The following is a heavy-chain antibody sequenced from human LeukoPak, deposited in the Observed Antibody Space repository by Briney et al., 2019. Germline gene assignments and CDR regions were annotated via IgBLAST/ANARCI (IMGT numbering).Heavy chain of an antibody. CDR2: IYYSGST. Sequence: SETLSLTCTVSGGSISSGGYYWSWIRQHPGKGLEWIANIYYSGSTYYNPSLESRVTISVDTYTNQLSLKLSSVTAADTAVYFCTRTGGGSCSGGGCYLLYGMDVWGQGTTVTVSS. CDR1: GGSISSGGYY. D-gene: IGHD2-15*01. V-gene: IGHV4-31*03. J-gene: IGHJ6*02. CDR3: TRTGGGSCSGGGCYLLYGMDV.